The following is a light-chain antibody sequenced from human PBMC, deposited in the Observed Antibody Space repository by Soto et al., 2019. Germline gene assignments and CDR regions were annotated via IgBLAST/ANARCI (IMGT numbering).Light chain of an antibody. V-gene: IGLV2-23*01. CDR3: SSYAGSSARVV. CDR2: EGT. J-gene: IGLJ2*01. CDR1: STDFENYNL. Sequence: QSALTQPASVSGSPGQSITISCTRSSTDFENYNLVSWYQHCPDKAPKLIIYEGTKRPSEISDRFSGSESDTTASLIISGLQPEYEDDYYCSSYAGSSARVVFGGGTKLTVL.